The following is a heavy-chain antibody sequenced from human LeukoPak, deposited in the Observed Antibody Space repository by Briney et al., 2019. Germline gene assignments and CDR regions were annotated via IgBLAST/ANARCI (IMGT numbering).Heavy chain of an antibody. CDR3: ARGVGGYYDSSNYKRGAFDI. CDR2: FYSRGST. J-gene: IGHJ3*02. Sequence: PSETLSLTCTVPGGSISSQYWSWIRQPAGRGLEWIGRFYSRGSTNYNPSLKSRVTISVDTSKNQFSLKLSYVAAADTAVYYCARGVGGYYDSSNYKRGAFDIWGQGTMVTVSS. CDR1: GGSISSQY. V-gene: IGHV4-4*07. D-gene: IGHD3-22*01.